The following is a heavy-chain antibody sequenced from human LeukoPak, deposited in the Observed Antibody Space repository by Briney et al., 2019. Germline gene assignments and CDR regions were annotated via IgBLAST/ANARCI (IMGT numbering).Heavy chain of an antibody. CDR2: ISNSGAST. D-gene: IGHD3-22*01. Sequence: GGTLRLSCAASGFTFSSYGMSWVRQAPGKGLEWVSAISNSGASTYHADSVKGRFTISRDNSKNTLSLQMNSLRAEDTAVYYCAKSLAAEGYYYDSSGYLNWGQGTLVTVSS. V-gene: IGHV3-23*01. CDR3: AKSLAAEGYYYDSSGYLN. CDR1: GFTFSSYG. J-gene: IGHJ4*02.